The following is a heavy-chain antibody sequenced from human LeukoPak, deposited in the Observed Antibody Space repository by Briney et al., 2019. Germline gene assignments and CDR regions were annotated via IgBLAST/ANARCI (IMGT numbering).Heavy chain of an antibody. D-gene: IGHD1-1*01. CDR1: GGSFSGYY. CDR2: INHSEST. V-gene: IGHV4-34*01. CDR3: VRHLGANTWMGNWFDP. Sequence: SETLSLTCAVYGGSFSGYYWSWIRQPPGKGLEWVGEINHSESTTYNPSLKSRVTISVDTSRNQFSLKLNSVTAADTAIYYCVRHLGANTWMGNWFDPWGQGTLVTVSS. J-gene: IGHJ5*02.